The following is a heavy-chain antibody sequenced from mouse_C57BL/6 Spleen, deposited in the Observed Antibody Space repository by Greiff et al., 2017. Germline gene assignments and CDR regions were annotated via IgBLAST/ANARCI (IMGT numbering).Heavy chain of an antibody. D-gene: IGHD2-5*01. CDR1: GYTFTSYW. J-gene: IGHJ1*03. CDR3: ARNSNYWYFDV. CDR2: IDPSDSYT. V-gene: IGHV1-59*01. Sequence: QVQLQQPGAELVRPGTSVKLSCKASGYTFTSYWMHWVKQRPGQGLEWIGVIDPSDSYTNYNQKFKGKATLTVDTSSSTAYMQLSSLTSEDSAVYYGARNSNYWYFDVWGKGTTVTVSS.